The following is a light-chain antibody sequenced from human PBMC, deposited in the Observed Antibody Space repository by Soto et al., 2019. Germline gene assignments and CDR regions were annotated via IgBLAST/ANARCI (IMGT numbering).Light chain of an antibody. CDR2: DVS. V-gene: IGKV3-20*01. CDR3: HHYGVSPT. J-gene: IGKJ1*01. CDR1: QTVTNSY. Sequence: EIVLTQSPGTLSLSPGERATLSCRSSQTVTNSYLAWYQQQPGQAPRLLIYDVSSRATGIPDRFSGSGSGTDCTLAISRLESEDFAVYYCHHYGVSPTFGQGTKVEIK.